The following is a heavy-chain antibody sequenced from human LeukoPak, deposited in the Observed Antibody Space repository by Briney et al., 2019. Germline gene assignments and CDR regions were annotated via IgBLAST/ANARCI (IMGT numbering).Heavy chain of an antibody. CDR1: GFTFSSYS. CDR2: ISSSSSYI. Sequence: SGGSLRLSCAASGFTFSSYSMNWVRQAPGKGLEWVSSISSSSSYIYYADSVKGRFTISRDNAKNSLYLQMNSLRAEDTAVYYCARDPAYCGGDCYYYYYMDVWGKGTTVTVSS. CDR3: ARDPAYCGGDCYYYYYMDV. V-gene: IGHV3-21*01. J-gene: IGHJ6*03. D-gene: IGHD2-21*02.